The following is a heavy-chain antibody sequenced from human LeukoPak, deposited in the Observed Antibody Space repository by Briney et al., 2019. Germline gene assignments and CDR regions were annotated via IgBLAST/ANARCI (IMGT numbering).Heavy chain of an antibody. Sequence: SETLSLTCAVYGGSFSGYYWSWIRQPPGKGLEWIGEINHSGSTNYNPSLKSRVTISVDTSKNQFSLKLSSVTAADTAVYYCAREYCSGGSCYDTYYFDYWGQGTLVTVSS. CDR2: INHSGST. CDR1: GGSFSGYY. J-gene: IGHJ4*02. CDR3: AREYCSGGSCYDTYYFDY. D-gene: IGHD2-15*01. V-gene: IGHV4-34*01.